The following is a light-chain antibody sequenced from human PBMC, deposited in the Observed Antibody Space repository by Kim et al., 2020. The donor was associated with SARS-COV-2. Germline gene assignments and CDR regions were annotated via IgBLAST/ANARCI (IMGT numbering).Light chain of an antibody. Sequence: SFTISSTGTSSDVGGYNYVSWCQQHPGKAPKLIIYEVSKRPSGVPDRFSGSKSVNTASLTVSGLQAEDEADYYCSSYAGSNNWVFGGGTKLTVL. CDR3: SSYAGSNNWV. J-gene: IGLJ3*02. CDR2: EVS. V-gene: IGLV2-8*01. CDR1: SSDVGGYNY.